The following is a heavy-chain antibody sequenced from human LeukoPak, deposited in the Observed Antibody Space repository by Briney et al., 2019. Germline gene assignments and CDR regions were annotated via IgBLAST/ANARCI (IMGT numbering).Heavy chain of an antibody. Sequence: GGSLRLSCAASGFTFSSYWMHWVRQAPGKGLVWVSRINSDGSITTYADSVKGRFTISRDNAKNTLYLQMNSLRAEDTAVYYCARGSSGWVFDYWSQGTLVTVSS. CDR1: GFTFSSYW. CDR2: INSDGSIT. D-gene: IGHD6-19*01. V-gene: IGHV3-74*01. J-gene: IGHJ4*02. CDR3: ARGSSGWVFDY.